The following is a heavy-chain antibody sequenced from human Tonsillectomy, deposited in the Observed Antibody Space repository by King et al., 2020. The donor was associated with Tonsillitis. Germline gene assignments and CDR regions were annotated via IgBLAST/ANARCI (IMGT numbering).Heavy chain of an antibody. CDR1: GASISSGIYW. CDR3: AREYYRSLFDP. V-gene: IGHV4-61*02. J-gene: IGHJ5*02. CDR2: LYTSGGT. Sequence: VQLQESGPGLVKPSQTVSLTCTVSGASISSGIYWWNWIRQPAGKGLEWIGRLYTSGGTKYNPSLKSRVTMSVDTSKNQVTLKLNSVTAADTALYYCAREYYRSLFDPWGQGTLVTVSS. D-gene: IGHD4-11*01.